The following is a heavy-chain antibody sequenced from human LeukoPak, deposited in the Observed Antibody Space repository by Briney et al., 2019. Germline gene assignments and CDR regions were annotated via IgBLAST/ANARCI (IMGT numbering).Heavy chain of an antibody. V-gene: IGHV1-8*01. CDR3: ARGERYFDWLLYSDWFDP. D-gene: IGHD3-9*01. CDR1: GYTFTSYE. CDR2: MNPNSGNT. Sequence: ASVKVSCKASGYTFTSYEINWVRQATGQGLEWIGWMNPNSGNTGCAQNLQGRVTMTRDTSTSTAYMELSSLRSEDTAVYYCARGERYFDWLLYSDWFDPWGQGTLVTVSS. J-gene: IGHJ5*02.